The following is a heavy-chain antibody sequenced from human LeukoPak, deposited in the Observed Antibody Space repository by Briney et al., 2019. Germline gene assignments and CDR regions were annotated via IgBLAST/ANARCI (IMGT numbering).Heavy chain of an antibody. V-gene: IGHV1-46*01. J-gene: IGHJ4*02. D-gene: IGHD3-22*01. CDR2: INPSGGST. CDR1: GYTFTSYY. CDR3: ATYDSSGYPFDY. Sequence: ASVKVSCKASGYTFTSYYMHWVRQAPGQGLEWMGIINPSGGSTSYAQKFQGRVTMTRDMSTSTVYMELSSLRAEDTAVYYCATYDSSGYPFDYWGQGTLVTVSS.